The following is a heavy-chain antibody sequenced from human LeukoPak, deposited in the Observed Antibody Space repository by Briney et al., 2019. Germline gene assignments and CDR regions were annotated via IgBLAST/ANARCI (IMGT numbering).Heavy chain of an antibody. CDR1: GFTFSDYA. CDR2: IRVGGEL. Sequence: PGGSLRLSCAASGFTFSDYAMNWVRQAPGKGLEWVSGIRVGGELYYADSVKGRFTISRDNSKNTLYLQMNSLRAEDTAVYYCAREWWDIVVVPAASPLQHWGQGTLVTVSS. J-gene: IGHJ1*01. D-gene: IGHD2-2*01. CDR3: AREWWDIVVVPAASPLQH. V-gene: IGHV3-23*01.